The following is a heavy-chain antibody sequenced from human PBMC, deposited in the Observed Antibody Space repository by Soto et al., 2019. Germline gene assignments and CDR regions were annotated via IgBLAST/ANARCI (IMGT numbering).Heavy chain of an antibody. CDR3: ARMVDIVAPTYYYYYGMDV. V-gene: IGHV2-70*01. CDR2: IDWDDDK. D-gene: IGHD5-12*01. Sequence: GSGPTLVNPTQTLTLTCTFSGFSLSTSGMYVSWIRQPPGKALVWLALIDWDDDKYYSTSLKTRLTISKDTSKNQVVLTMTNMDPVDTATYYCARMVDIVAPTYYYYYGMDVWGQGTTVTVSS. J-gene: IGHJ6*02. CDR1: GFSLSTSGMY.